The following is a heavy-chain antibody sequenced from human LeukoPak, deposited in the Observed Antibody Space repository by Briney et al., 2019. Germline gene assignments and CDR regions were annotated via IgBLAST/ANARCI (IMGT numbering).Heavy chain of an antibody. CDR1: GGSISSYY. J-gene: IGHJ3*02. D-gene: IGHD2-2*01. Sequence: PSETLSLTCTVSGGSISSYYWSWIRQPPGKGLEWIGYIYYSGSTNYNPSLKSRVTISVDTSKNQFSLKLSSVTAADTAVYYCASLPWPGCGSTSCYYAFDIWGQGTMVIVSS. CDR2: IYYSGST. CDR3: ASLPWPGCGSTSCYYAFDI. V-gene: IGHV4-59*08.